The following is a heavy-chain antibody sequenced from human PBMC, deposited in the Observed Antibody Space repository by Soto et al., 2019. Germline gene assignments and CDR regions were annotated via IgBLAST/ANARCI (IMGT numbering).Heavy chain of an antibody. J-gene: IGHJ4*01. Sequence: PSETLSLTCTVSSGYISSRSYCCDWIRQPPGKGLEWVGYVHFSGSTTYNPSLAPRLNISFDMSKSQVYLQLTSVTAADTAVYYCARFGAAAAHDDNWGRGVLVTVSS. CDR1: SGYISSRSYC. CDR3: ARFGAAAAHDDN. V-gene: IGHV4-61*05. D-gene: IGHD6-13*01. CDR2: VHFSGST.